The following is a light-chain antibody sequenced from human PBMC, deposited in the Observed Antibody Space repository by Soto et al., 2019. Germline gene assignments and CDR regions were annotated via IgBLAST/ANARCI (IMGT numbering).Light chain of an antibody. J-gene: IGLJ7*01. CDR1: SSNIGSNA. V-gene: IGLV1-36*01. CDR2: YDD. CDR3: AAWDDRLNGVV. Sequence: QSVGTQPTSVSGAPRQRVTISCSGGSSNIGSNAVNWYQQFPGKAPKLLIYYDDLLPSGVSDRFSGSKSGTSASLAISGLQSDDEADYYCAAWDDRLNGVVFGGGTQLTVL.